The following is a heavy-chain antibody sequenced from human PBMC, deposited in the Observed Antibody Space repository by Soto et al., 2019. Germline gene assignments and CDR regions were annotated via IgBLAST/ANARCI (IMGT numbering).Heavy chain of an antibody. J-gene: IGHJ5*02. V-gene: IGHV4-30-4*01. CDR1: GGSISSGDYY. Sequence: SETLSLTCTVSGGSISSGDYYWSWIRQPPGKGLEWIGYIYYSGSTYYNPSLKSRVTISVDTSKNQFSLNLSSVTAADTAVYYCARILWSSGWSRFDPWGQGSLVTVSS. CDR3: ARILWSSGWSRFDP. CDR2: IYYSGST. D-gene: IGHD6-19*01.